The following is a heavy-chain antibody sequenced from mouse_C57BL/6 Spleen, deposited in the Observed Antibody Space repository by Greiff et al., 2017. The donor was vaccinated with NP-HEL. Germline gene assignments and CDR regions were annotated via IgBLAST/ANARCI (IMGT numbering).Heavy chain of an antibody. V-gene: IGHV2-2*01. CDR1: GFSLTSYG. Sequence: QVQLKESGPGLVQPSQSLSITCTVSGFSLTSYGVHWVRQSPGKGLEWLGVIWSGGSTDYNAAFISRLSISKDNSKSQVFFKMNSLQADDTAIYYCARDRVYGYPYAMDYWGQGTSVTVSS. CDR3: ARDRVYGYPYAMDY. J-gene: IGHJ4*01. D-gene: IGHD2-2*01. CDR2: IWSGGST.